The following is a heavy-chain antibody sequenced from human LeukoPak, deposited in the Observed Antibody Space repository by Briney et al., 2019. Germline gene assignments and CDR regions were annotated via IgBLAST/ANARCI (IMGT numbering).Heavy chain of an antibody. CDR2: ISYDGSNK. V-gene: IGHV3-30*18. CDR3: AKGRIYYSSCWFDY. D-gene: IGHD3-22*01. CDR1: GFTFSSYG. Sequence: GGSLRLSCAASGFTFSSYGMHWVRQAPGKGLEWVAVISYDGSNKYYADSVKGRFTISRDNSKNTLYLQMNSLRAEDTAVYYCAKGRIYYSSCWFDYWGQGTLVTVSS. J-gene: IGHJ4*02.